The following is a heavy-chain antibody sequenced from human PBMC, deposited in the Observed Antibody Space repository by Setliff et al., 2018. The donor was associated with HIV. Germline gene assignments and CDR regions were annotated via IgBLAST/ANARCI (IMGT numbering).Heavy chain of an antibody. Sequence: SETLSLTCSVSGGSLQVYYWSWIRQPAGKGLQWIGRIYYVGWSKYNPSLEDRVTMSVDTSNNQFSLSLTSVTAADTAVYYCVRSIHGGGSEPFDTWGQGILVTVSS. CDR2: IYYVGWS. J-gene: IGHJ5*02. CDR1: GGSLQVYY. V-gene: IGHV4-4*07. CDR3: VRSIHGGGSEPFDT. D-gene: IGHD3-10*01.